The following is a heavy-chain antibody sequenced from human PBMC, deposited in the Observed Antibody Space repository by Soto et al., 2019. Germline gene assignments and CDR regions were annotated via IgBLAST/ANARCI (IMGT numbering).Heavy chain of an antibody. J-gene: IGHJ4*02. V-gene: IGHV1-2*02. CDR3: ARGGSQLLYHFDY. CDR1: GYTFTGYF. Sequence: ASVKVSCKASGYTFTGYFTHWVRQAPGQGLEWMGWINSKTGGTNSAQKFQGKVTMTRDTSISTAFMELNSLRSDDTAVYYCARGGSQLLYHFDYWGQGSLVTVSS. CDR2: INSKTGGT. D-gene: IGHD2-2*02.